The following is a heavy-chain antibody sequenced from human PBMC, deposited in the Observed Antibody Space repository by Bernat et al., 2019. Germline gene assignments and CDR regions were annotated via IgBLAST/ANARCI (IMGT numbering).Heavy chain of an antibody. Sequence: QVQLQQWGAGLLKPSETLSLTCAVYGGSFSGYYWSWIRQPPGKGLEWIGEINHSGSTNYNPSLKSRVTISVDTSKNQFSLKLSSVTAADTAVYYCARGGRCQPLLYGDFDYWGQGTLVTVSS. CDR2: INHSGST. CDR3: ARGGRCQPLLYGDFDY. J-gene: IGHJ4*02. D-gene: IGHD2-2*02. V-gene: IGHV4-34*01. CDR1: GGSFSGYY.